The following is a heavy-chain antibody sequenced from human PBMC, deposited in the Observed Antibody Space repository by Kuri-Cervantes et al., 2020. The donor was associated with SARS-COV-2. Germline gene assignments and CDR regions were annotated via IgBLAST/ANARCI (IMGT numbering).Heavy chain of an antibody. D-gene: IGHD3-3*01. Sequence: GESLKISCAASGFTFSSYAMHWVRQAPGKGLEWVSAISGSGGSTYYADSVKGRFTISRDNSKNTLYLQMNSLRAEDTAVYYCAKLGGGDYDFWSGYSDYYYGMDVWGQGTTVTVSS. J-gene: IGHJ6*02. CDR2: ISGSGGST. CDR1: GFTFSSYA. V-gene: IGHV3-23*01. CDR3: AKLGGGDYDFWSGYSDYYYGMDV.